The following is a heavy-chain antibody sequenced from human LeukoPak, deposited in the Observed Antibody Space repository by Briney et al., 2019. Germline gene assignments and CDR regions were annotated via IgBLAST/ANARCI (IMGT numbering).Heavy chain of an antibody. D-gene: IGHD3-10*01. Sequence: PSETLSLTCTVSGGSISSGDYYWSWIRQPPGKGLEWIGYIYYSGSTYCNPSLKSRVTISVDTSKNQFSLKLSSVTAADTAVYYCARERRFGELFKFDPWGQGTLVTVSS. CDR1: GGSISSGDYY. CDR3: ARERRFGELFKFDP. V-gene: IGHV4-30-4*01. CDR2: IYYSGST. J-gene: IGHJ5*02.